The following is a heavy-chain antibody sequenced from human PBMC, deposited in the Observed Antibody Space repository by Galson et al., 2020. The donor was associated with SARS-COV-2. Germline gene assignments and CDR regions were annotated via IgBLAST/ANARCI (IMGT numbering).Heavy chain of an antibody. CDR3: ASAGYDMEGWFDP. V-gene: IGHV4-34*01. D-gene: IGHD5-12*01. Sequence: SETLSLTCAVYGGSSSGYYWSWIRQPPGKGLEWIGVINHRGSTNYNPFLKSRVTISVDTSKNQFPLKLSSVTAADTAVYYCASAGYDMEGWFDPWGQGTLVTVSS. CDR2: INHRGST. J-gene: IGHJ5*02. CDR1: GGSSSGYY.